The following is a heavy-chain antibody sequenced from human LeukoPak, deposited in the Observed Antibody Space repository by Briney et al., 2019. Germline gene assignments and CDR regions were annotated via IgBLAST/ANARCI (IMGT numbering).Heavy chain of an antibody. V-gene: IGHV1-2*06. Sequence: ASVKVSCKASGYTFTGYYMHWVRQAPGQGLEWMGRINPNSGGTNYAQKFQGRVTMTRDTSISTAYMELSRLRCDDTAVYYCARGGRPPQHTTPGYYYYMDVWGKGTTVTVSS. CDR1: GYTFTGYY. D-gene: IGHD1-14*01. CDR3: ARGGRPPQHTTPGYYYYMDV. CDR2: INPNSGGT. J-gene: IGHJ6*03.